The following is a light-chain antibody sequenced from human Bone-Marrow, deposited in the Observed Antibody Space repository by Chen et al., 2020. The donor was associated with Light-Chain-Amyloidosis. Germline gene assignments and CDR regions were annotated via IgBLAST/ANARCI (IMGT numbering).Light chain of an antibody. Sequence: EIVLTQSPGTLSLSPGEGANLSCRASQTISSNYLTWYQQKFGQAPRLLIYGSSSRDTGIPDRFTGRGSGTDFTLTINRLEPEDFAMYYCQQYGTSPLTVGGGTKVEIK. CDR2: GSS. CDR3: QQYGTSPLT. J-gene: IGKJ4*01. V-gene: IGKV3-20*01. CDR1: QTISSNY.